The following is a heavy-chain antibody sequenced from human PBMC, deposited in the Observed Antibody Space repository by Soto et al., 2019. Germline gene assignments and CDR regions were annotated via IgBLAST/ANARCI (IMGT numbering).Heavy chain of an antibody. CDR1: GGSISSGGYY. CDR2: IYYSGST. D-gene: IGHD2-15*01. V-gene: IGHV4-31*03. J-gene: IGHJ6*02. CDR3: ARDCSGGSCYSGAGYGMDV. Sequence: PSETLSLTCTVSGGSISSGGYYWSWIRQHPGKGLEWTGYIYYSGSTYYNPSLKSRVTISVDTSKNQFSLKLSSVTAADTAVYYCARDCSGGSCYSGAGYGMDVWGQGTTVTVSS.